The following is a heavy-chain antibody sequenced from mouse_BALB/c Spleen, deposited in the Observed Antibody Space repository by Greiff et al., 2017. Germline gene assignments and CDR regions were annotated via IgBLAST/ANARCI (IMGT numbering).Heavy chain of an antibody. CDR3: ARGGNRFAY. J-gene: IGHJ3*01. CDR2: INPSNGRT. D-gene: IGHD2-1*01. V-gene: IGHV1S81*02. CDR1: GYTFTSYW. Sequence: QVQLQQPGAELVKPGASVKLSCKASGYTFTSYWMHWVKQRPGQGLEWIGEINPSNGRTNYNEKFKSKATLTVDKSSSTAYMQLSSLTSEDSAVYCCARGGNRFAYWGQGTLVTVSA.